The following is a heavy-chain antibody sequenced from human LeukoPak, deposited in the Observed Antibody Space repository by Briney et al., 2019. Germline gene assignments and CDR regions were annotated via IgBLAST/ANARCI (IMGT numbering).Heavy chain of an antibody. CDR2: IYTSGST. Sequence: SETLSLTCTVSGGSISSYYLSWIRQPAGEGLEWIGRIYTSGSTNYNPSLKSRVTMSVDTSKNQFSLSLSSVTAADTAVYYCARTSSGSYYGIDFDYWGQGTLVTVSS. CDR1: GGSISSYY. V-gene: IGHV4-4*07. D-gene: IGHD1-26*01. CDR3: ARTSSGSYYGIDFDY. J-gene: IGHJ4*02.